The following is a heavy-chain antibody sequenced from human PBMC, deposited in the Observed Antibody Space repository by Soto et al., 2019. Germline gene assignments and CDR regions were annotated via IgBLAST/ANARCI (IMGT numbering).Heavy chain of an antibody. CDR1: GFTVSSNY. J-gene: IGHJ6*02. V-gene: IGHV3-53*01. D-gene: IGHD3-22*01. CDR2: IYSGGST. Sequence: GGSLRLSCAASGFTVSSNYMSWVRQAPGKGLEWVSVIYSGGSTYYADSVKGRFTISRDNSKNTLYLQMNSLRAEDTAVYYCSRDLVVEYYYGMDVWGQGTTVTVSS. CDR3: SRDLVVEYYYGMDV.